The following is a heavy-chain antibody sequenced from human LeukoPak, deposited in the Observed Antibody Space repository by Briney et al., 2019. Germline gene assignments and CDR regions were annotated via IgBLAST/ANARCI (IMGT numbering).Heavy chain of an antibody. V-gene: IGHV1-46*01. CDR2: IRPSGGST. CDR1: GYTFTSYY. J-gene: IGHJ4*02. D-gene: IGHD5-18*01. CDR3: ARDPATVDSHGYIFDN. Sequence: ASVKVSCKASGYTFTSYYMHWVRQAPGQGLEWMGIIRPSGGSTSYAQKFQGRVTMTRDTSTSTVYMELSSLRSEDTAVYYCARDPATVDSHGYIFDNWGQGTLVTVSS.